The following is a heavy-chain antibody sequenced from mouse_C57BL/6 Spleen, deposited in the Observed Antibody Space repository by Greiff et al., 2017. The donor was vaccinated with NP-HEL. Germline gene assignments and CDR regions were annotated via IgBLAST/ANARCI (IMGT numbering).Heavy chain of an antibody. Sequence: QVQLQQPGAELVRPGTSVKLSCKASGYIFTSYWMHWVKQRPGQGLEWIGVIDPSDSYTNYNQKFKGKATLTVDTSSSTAYMQLSSLTSEDSAVYYCAKTAQATSWFAYWGQGTLVTVSA. V-gene: IGHV1-59*01. J-gene: IGHJ3*01. CDR1: GYIFTSYW. CDR3: AKTAQATSWFAY. CDR2: IDPSDSYT. D-gene: IGHD3-2*02.